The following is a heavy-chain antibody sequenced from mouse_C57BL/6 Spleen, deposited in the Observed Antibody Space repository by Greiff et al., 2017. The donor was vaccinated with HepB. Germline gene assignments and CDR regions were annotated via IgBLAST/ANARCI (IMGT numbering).Heavy chain of an antibody. J-gene: IGHJ2*01. D-gene: IGHD1-1*01. CDR2: INPNYGTT. CDR1: GYSFTDYN. V-gene: IGHV1-39*01. CDR3: ARAGSSWDYFDC. Sequence: EVKLMESGPELVKPGASVKLSCTASGYSFTDYNMYWVKQSTGKSLEWIGVINPNYGTTSYNQKFKGQATLTVDQSSSADYMQLNSLTSEDSAVYYCARAGSSWDYFDCWGQGTTLTVSS.